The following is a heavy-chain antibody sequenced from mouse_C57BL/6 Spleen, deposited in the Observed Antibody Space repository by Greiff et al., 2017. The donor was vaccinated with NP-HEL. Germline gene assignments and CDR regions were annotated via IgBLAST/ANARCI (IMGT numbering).Heavy chain of an antibody. Sequence: EVKLMESGPELVKPGASVKISCKASGYSFTGYFMNWVKQSHGKSLEWIGRINPYNGDTFYNQKFKGKATLTVDKSSSTAHMELLSLTSEDFAVYYCAREPNDYYYGSSPFAYWGQGTLVTVSA. V-gene: IGHV1-37*01. J-gene: IGHJ3*01. D-gene: IGHD1-1*01. CDR1: GYSFTGYF. CDR3: AREPNDYYYGSSPFAY. CDR2: INPYNGDT.